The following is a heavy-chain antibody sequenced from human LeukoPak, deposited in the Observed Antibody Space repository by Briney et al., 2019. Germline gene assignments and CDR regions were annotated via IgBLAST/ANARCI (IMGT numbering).Heavy chain of an antibody. Sequence: EASVKVSCKASGYTFTSYDINWVRQATGQGLEWMGWMNPNSGNTGYAQKFQGRVTITADESTSTAYMELSSLRSEDTAVYYCARDFGNPAIDIWGQGTMVTVSS. CDR2: MNPNSGNT. CDR3: ARDFGNPAIDI. V-gene: IGHV1-8*03. J-gene: IGHJ3*02. CDR1: GYTFTSYD. D-gene: IGHD3-3*01.